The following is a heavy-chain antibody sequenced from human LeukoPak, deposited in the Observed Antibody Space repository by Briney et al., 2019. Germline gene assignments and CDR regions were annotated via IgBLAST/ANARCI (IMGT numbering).Heavy chain of an antibody. D-gene: IGHD5-12*01. V-gene: IGHV4-59*08. CDR1: GGSFSSYY. J-gene: IGHJ3*02. CDR2: INYSGST. CDR3: ARHILVATIHDAFDI. Sequence: KPSETLSLTCTVSGGSFSSYYWSWIRQPPGKGLEWIGDINYSGSTNYNPSLKSRVTISVDTSKNQFSLKLSSVTAADTGVYYCARHILVATIHDAFDIWGQGTMVTVSS.